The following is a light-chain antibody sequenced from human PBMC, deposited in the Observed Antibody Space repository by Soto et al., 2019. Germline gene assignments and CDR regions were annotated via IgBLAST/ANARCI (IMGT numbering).Light chain of an antibody. J-gene: IGKJ1*01. CDR2: KAS. CDR3: HQYNSYPWT. Sequence: DIQMTQSPSTLSASVGDRVTITCRASQSISSWLAWYQQKPGKAPKLLIYKASTLESGVPSRFSGSGSGTEFTLTISSLRPDDFATFYCHQYNSYPWTF. V-gene: IGKV1-5*03. CDR1: QSISSW.